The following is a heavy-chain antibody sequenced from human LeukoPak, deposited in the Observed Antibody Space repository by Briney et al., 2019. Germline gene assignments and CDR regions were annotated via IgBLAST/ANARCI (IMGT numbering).Heavy chain of an antibody. V-gene: IGHV3-7*01. CDR3: ARDPSYYYGSGSLIDY. Sequence: GGSLRLSCAASGFTFSSYWMSWVRQAPGKGLEWVANIKQDGSEKDYVDSVKGRFTISRDNAKNSLYLQMNSLRAEDTAVYYCARDPSYYYGSGSLIDYWGRGTLVTVSS. CDR1: GFTFSSYW. J-gene: IGHJ4*02. CDR2: IKQDGSEK. D-gene: IGHD3-10*01.